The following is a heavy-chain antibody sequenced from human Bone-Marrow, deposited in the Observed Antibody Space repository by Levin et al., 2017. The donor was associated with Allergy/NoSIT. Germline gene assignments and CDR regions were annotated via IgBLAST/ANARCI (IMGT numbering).Heavy chain of an antibody. V-gene: IGHV3-23*01. CDR3: AKEGLAVAGCYFDS. J-gene: IGHJ4*02. Sequence: GGSLRLSCAASGFTFSSYAMSWVRQAPGKGLEWVSSISGSGTITHYAESVKGRFTISRDISKNMLHLQMNSRRAEDTAIYFWAKEGLAVAGCYFDSWGQGTLVTVSS. D-gene: IGHD6-19*01. CDR2: ISGSGTIT. CDR1: GFTFSSYA.